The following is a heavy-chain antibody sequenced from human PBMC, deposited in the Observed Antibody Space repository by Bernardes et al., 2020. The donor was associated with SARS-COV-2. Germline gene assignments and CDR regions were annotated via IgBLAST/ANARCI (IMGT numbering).Heavy chain of an antibody. CDR1: GGSINSYY. CDR2: IYTSGST. J-gene: IGHJ4*02. D-gene: IGHD6-6*01. V-gene: IGHV4-4*07. CDR3: ARVVPYTTSSYYFDY. Sequence: ETLSLSCTVSGGSINSYYWSWIRQPAGKGLEWIGRIYTSGSTNYNPSLKSRVTMSVDMSKNQFSLRLSSVTAADTAVYYCARVVPYTTSSYYFDYWGQGTLVTVSS.